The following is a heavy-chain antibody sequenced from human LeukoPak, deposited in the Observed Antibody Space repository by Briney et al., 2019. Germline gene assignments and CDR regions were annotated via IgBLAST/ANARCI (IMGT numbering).Heavy chain of an antibody. CDR1: GYNFNTYW. CDR2: ILPMNSDV. Sequence: GESLKISCQGSGYNFNTYWVAWVRQLPGKGLEWMGIILPMNSDVRYSPSFQDQVTISADRSINTAYLQWSSLTASDTAMYYCASRPVDTTVVPWDFYWGQGTQVTVSS. J-gene: IGHJ4*02. CDR3: ASRPVDTTVVPWDFY. V-gene: IGHV5-51*01. D-gene: IGHD4-23*01.